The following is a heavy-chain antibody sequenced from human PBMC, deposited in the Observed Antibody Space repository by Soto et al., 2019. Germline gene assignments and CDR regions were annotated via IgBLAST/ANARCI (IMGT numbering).Heavy chain of an antibody. Sequence: QVPLVESGGGVVQPGRSLRLSCAASGFTFSSYGMHWVRQAQGKGLEWVAVIWYDGSKKYYADSVKGRFTISRDNSKNTLYLQMNSLRAEDTAVYYCARAGLYYDSTPGYWGQGPLVTVSS. CDR2: IWYDGSKK. J-gene: IGHJ4*02. CDR3: ARAGLYYDSTPGY. CDR1: GFTFSSYG. V-gene: IGHV3-33*01. D-gene: IGHD3-22*01.